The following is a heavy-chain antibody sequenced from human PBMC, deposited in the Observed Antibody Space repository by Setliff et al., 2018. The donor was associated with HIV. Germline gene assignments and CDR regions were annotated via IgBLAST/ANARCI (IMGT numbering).Heavy chain of an antibody. D-gene: IGHD6-19*01. Sequence: ASVKVSCKASGYTFIDYFIHWVRQAPGQGLEWMGIINPSGGSASYEQNFQGRITMTGDTSTSTVYMELSGLRSEDTGVYYCARDQGCDYWGQGTLVTVSS. J-gene: IGHJ4*02. CDR2: INPSGGSA. CDR1: GYTFIDYF. V-gene: IGHV1-46*01. CDR3: ARDQGCDY.